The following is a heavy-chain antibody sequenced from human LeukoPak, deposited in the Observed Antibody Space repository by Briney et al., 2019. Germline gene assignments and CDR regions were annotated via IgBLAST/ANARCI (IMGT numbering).Heavy chain of an antibody. J-gene: IGHJ5*02. D-gene: IGHD5-24*01. Sequence: SETLSLTCAVSGYSISSGYYWGWIRQPPGKGLDWIGSIYHSGSTYYNPSLKSRVTISVDTSKNQFSLRLTSVTAADTAFYYCARGRDRSKAGDLWGQGSLVTVS. V-gene: IGHV4-38-2*01. CDR2: IYHSGST. CDR1: GYSISSGYY. CDR3: ARGRDRSKAGDL.